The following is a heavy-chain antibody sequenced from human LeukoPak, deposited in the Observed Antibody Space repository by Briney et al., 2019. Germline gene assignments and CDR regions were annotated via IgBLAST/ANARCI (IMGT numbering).Heavy chain of an antibody. V-gene: IGHV4-30-2*01. CDR1: GGSIRSVGYS. D-gene: IGHD6-13*01. CDR2: IYHSGST. CDR3: ARLVAATGNFDY. Sequence: SETLSLTCAVSGGSIRSVGYSWSWIRQPPGKGLEWIGYIYHSGSTYYNPSLKSRVTISVDRSKNQFSLKLSSVTAADTAVYYCARLVAATGNFDYWGQGTLVTVSS. J-gene: IGHJ4*02.